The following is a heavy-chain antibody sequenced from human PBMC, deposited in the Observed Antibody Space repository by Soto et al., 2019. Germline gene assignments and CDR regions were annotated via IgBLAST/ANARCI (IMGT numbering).Heavy chain of an antibody. V-gene: IGHV3-21*01. CDR2: ITGSTSYI. CDR1: GFTFSSYS. J-gene: IGHJ4*02. Sequence: WTLILSCAASGFTFSSYSMNWVRQAPGKGLEWVSSITGSTSYIYYADSVKGRFTISRDNAKNSLYLQMNSLRAEDTAVYYCGGDGGDDRSVYSTGIFASGGQGPLVPVSS. D-gene: IGHD3-22*01. CDR3: GGDGGDDRSVYSTGIFAS.